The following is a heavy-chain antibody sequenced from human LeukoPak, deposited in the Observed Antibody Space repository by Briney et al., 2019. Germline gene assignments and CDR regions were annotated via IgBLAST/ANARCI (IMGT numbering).Heavy chain of an antibody. D-gene: IGHD3-3*01. CDR2: ISWNSGSI. CDR1: GFTFDDYA. V-gene: IGHV3-9*01. J-gene: IGHJ4*02. CDR3: AKAYYDFWSGYYNFDY. Sequence: GGSLRLSCAASGFTFDDYAMHWVRQAPGKGLEWVSGISWNSGSIGYADSVKGRFTISRDNAKNSLYLQMNSLRAEDTAVYYCAKAYYDFWSGYYNFDYWGQGTLVTVSS.